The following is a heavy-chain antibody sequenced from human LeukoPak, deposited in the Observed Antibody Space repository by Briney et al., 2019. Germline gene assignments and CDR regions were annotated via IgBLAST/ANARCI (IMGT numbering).Heavy chain of an antibody. V-gene: IGHV4-39*01. Sequence: SETLSLTCAVYGGSFSGYYWVWIRQPPGKGLEWIGSVYSSGSTYYNPSLKSRVIISVDTSRNQFSLKLSSVTAAETAMYYCARHPRYTSDWWYAFDIWGHGTMVTVSS. D-gene: IGHD6-19*01. CDR3: ARHPRYTSDWWYAFDI. CDR2: VYSSGST. J-gene: IGHJ3*02. CDR1: GGSFSGYY.